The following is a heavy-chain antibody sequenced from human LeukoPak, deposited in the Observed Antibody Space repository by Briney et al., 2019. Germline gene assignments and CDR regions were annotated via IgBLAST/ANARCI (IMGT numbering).Heavy chain of an antibody. CDR3: AREHGRNAFDL. CDR2: ISPKAGDA. D-gene: IGHD1-26*01. J-gene: IGHJ3*01. CDR1: VYTFSDNH. Sequence: ASVKVSCKASVYTFSDNHMYWIRQAPGHRPECRGNISPKAGDANYAQKFQSNNTMTGDKSLSTGYMDLSTLRSDDTAVYYCAREHGRNAFDLWPERQWSPSLQ. V-gene: IGHV1-2*02.